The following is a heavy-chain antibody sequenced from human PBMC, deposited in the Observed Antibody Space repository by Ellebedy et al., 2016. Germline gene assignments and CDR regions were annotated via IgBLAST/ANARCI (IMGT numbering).Heavy chain of an antibody. CDR2: FDPEDGET. CDR3: ATSAPYGSGSLIDY. D-gene: IGHD3-10*01. V-gene: IGHV1-24*01. Sequence: ASVKVSXKVSGYTLTELSMHWVRQAPGKGLEWMGGFDPEDGETIYAQKFQGRVTMTEDTSTDTAYMELSSLRSEDTAVYYCATSAPYGSGSLIDYWGQGTLVTVPS. J-gene: IGHJ4*02. CDR1: GYTLTELS.